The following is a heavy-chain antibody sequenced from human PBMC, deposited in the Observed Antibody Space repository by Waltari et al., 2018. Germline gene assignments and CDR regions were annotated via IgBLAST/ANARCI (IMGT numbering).Heavy chain of an antibody. CDR1: GFCMPRSS. Sequence: QLQESGPGLVKPSETLSLTCSVSGFCMPRSSWAWIRQPPGKGLEWIGSVFHTGSPSYNPSLKSRVTISVDSSKNQFTLRLTAVTAADTAVYYCAGEKARYGFDVWGQGTTVTVSS. J-gene: IGHJ6*02. CDR3: AGEKARYGFDV. V-gene: IGHV4-38-2*02. CDR2: VFHTGSP.